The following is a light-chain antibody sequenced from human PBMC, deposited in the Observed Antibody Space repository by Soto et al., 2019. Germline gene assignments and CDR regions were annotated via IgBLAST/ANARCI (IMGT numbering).Light chain of an antibody. J-gene: IGKJ5*01. CDR1: ESVGDY. Sequence: EIVLTQSPGALSLSPGERATLSCWASESVGDYLAWYQQKPGQAPRLLIYGATKKTSGTPDRFSGTGSETAFTLAISRLEPGDFAVYYCQQYVTSPAITFGQGTRL. V-gene: IGKV3-20*01. CDR3: QQYVTSPAIT. CDR2: GAT.